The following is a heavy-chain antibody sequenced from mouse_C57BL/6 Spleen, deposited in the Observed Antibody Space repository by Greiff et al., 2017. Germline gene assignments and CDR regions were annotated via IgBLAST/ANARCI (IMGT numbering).Heavy chain of an antibody. V-gene: IGHV8-8*01. CDR1: GFSLSTFGMG. CDR3: ARHYDGSGLYWYFDV. J-gene: IGHJ1*03. CDR2: IWWDDDK. D-gene: IGHD1-1*01. Sequence: QVTLKESGPGILQPSQTLSLTCSFSGFSLSTFGMGVGRLRQPSGKGLVWLAHIWWDDDKYYNPALKSRLTLSKDTSNNQVFLKVANVDTADTAAYYCARHYDGSGLYWYFDVWGTGTTVTVSA.